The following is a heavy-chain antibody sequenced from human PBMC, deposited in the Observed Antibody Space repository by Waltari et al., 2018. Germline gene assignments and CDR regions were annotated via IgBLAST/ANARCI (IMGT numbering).Heavy chain of an antibody. D-gene: IGHD2-21*01. Sequence: VGSGGGVGRTERSLRISCAASGLTARNQIIHWVHRAPGKGLGWVGAISNDGFSKYYAGCVKGRFTMAGDTSKTTVDLQMNRLSTEDTAVYYCAREGGTSAYSGYFDTWGQGTLVTVSS. CDR1: GLTARNQI. CDR3: AREGGTSAYSGYFDT. V-gene: IGHV3-30-3*01. J-gene: IGHJ4*02. CDR2: ISNDGFSK.